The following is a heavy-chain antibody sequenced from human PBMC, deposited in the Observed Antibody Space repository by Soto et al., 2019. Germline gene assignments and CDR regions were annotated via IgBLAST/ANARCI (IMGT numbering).Heavy chain of an antibody. CDR1: GGSISSYY. Sequence: PSETLSLTCTVSGGSISSYYWSWIRQPPGKGLEWIGYIYYSGSTNYNPSLKSRVTISVDTSKNQFSLKLSSVTAADTAVYYCARDGGYSSSSPTFDYYYYGMDVWGQGTTVTVSS. CDR3: ARDGGYSSSSPTFDYYYYGMDV. D-gene: IGHD6-6*01. J-gene: IGHJ6*02. CDR2: IYYSGST. V-gene: IGHV4-59*01.